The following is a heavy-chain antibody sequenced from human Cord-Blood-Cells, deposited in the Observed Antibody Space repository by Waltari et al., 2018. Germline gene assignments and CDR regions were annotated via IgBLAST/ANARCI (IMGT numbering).Heavy chain of an antibody. D-gene: IGHD3-9*01. J-gene: IGHJ4*02. V-gene: IGHV4-34*01. Sequence: QVQLQQWGAGLLKPSETLSLTCAVYGGSFSGYYWSWIRQPPGKGLEWIGEINHSGSTNYNPSLKSRVTISVDTTKNQFSLKRSSVTAADTAVYYCARGQYYDILTGYYYFDYWGQGTLVTVSS. CDR3: ARGQYYDILTGYYYFDY. CDR2: INHSGST. CDR1: GGSFSGYY.